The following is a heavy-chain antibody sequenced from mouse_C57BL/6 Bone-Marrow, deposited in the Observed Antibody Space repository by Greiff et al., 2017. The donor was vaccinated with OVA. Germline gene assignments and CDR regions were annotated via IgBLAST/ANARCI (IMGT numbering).Heavy chain of an antibody. Sequence: EVMLVESGGGLVQPKGSLELSCAASGFSFNTYAMNWVRQAPGKGLEWVARIRSKSNNYATYYADSVKDRFTISRDDSESMLYLQMNNLKTEDTAMYYCVRPPPSYFDYWGQGTTLTVSS. CDR3: VRPPPSYFDY. CDR2: IRSKSNNYAT. J-gene: IGHJ2*01. V-gene: IGHV10-1*01. CDR1: GFSFNTYA.